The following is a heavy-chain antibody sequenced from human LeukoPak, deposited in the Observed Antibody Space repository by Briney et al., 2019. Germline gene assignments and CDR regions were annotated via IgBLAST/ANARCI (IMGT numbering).Heavy chain of an antibody. Sequence: SETLSLTCTVSGGSISSGGYCWSWIRQPPGKGLEWIGYIYHSGSTYYNPSLKSRVTISVDTSKNQFSLKLSSVTAADTAVYYCARDRVPYPGYYYDSSGPDAFDIWGQGTMVTVSS. CDR3: ARDRVPYPGYYYDSSGPDAFDI. V-gene: IGHV4-30-2*01. J-gene: IGHJ3*02. CDR2: IYHSGST. CDR1: GGSISSGGYC. D-gene: IGHD3-22*01.